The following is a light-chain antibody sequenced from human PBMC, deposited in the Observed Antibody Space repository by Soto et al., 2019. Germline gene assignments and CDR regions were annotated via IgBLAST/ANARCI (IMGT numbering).Light chain of an antibody. J-gene: IGLJ1*01. CDR1: SSNIGNNA. CDR2: YDD. Sequence: QSVLTQPPSVSGAPRQRVTISCSGSSSNIGNNAVNWYQQLPGEAPKLLIYYDDLLPSGVSDRFFGSKSGTSASLAISGLQSEDEADYYCAAWDDSLNGHYVFGTGTKLTVL. V-gene: IGLV1-36*01. CDR3: AAWDDSLNGHYV.